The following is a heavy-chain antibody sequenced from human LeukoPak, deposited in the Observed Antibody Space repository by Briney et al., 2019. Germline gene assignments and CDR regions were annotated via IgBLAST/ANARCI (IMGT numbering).Heavy chain of an antibody. Sequence: ASVKVSCKASGYTFTSYGISWVRQAPGQGLEWMGWISAYNGNTNYAQKFQGRVTMTRDTSISTAYMELSSLRSEDTAVYYCARGRLSVVRGVIYPLYYYYYMDVWGKGTTVTISS. V-gene: IGHV1-18*01. J-gene: IGHJ6*03. CDR3: ARGRLSVVRGVIYPLYYYYYMDV. CDR1: GYTFTSYG. CDR2: ISAYNGNT. D-gene: IGHD3-10*01.